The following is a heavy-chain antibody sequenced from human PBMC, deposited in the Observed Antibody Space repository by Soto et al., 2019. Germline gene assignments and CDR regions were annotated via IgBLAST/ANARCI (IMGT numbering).Heavy chain of an antibody. D-gene: IGHD2-21*02. Sequence: LRLSCAASRFTFSSYAMSWVRQAPGKGLEWVSVISGSGGSTYYADSVKGRFTISRDNSKNTLYLQMNSLRVGDTALYYCAKTRCLGDAFPFLSYCDWWGQG. CDR1: RFTFSSYA. CDR3: AKTRCLGDAFPFLSYCDW. J-gene: IGHJ4*02. CDR2: ISGSGGST. V-gene: IGHV3-23*01.